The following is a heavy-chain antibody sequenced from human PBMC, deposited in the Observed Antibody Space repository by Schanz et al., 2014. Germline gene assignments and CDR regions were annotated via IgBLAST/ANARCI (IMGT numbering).Heavy chain of an antibody. Sequence: EVQLVESGGGLVQPGRSLRLSCAASGFPFNEYGMLWVRQAPGKGLEWVSSISWNSGSIDYADSVKGRFTISRDNAKNSLYLQMNSLRAEDTALYCWAKDGIMVQGVIWERYFDSWGQGTLVTVSS. CDR3: AKDGIMVQGVIWERYFDS. CDR2: ISWNSGSI. V-gene: IGHV3-9*01. D-gene: IGHD3-10*01. J-gene: IGHJ4*02. CDR1: GFPFNEYG.